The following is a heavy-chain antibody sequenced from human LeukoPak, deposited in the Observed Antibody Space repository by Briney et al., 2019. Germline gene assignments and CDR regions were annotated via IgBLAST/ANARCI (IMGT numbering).Heavy chain of an antibody. J-gene: IGHJ4*02. D-gene: IGHD6-6*01. Sequence: PEGSLRLSCAASGFTFSSYAMSWVRQAPGKGLEWVSTSGSGGSTYYADSVKGRFTISRDISKNTLFLQMNSPRADDTAVYYCAKAKYSSSSDLLDYWGQGTLVTVSS. V-gene: IGHV3-23*01. CDR2: SGSGGST. CDR3: AKAKYSSSSDLLDY. CDR1: GFTFSSYA.